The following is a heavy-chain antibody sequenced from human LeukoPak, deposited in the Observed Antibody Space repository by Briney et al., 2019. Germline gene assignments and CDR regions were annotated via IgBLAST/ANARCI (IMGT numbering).Heavy chain of an antibody. Sequence: TGGSLRLSCAASGFTFSSYAMTWVRQAPGKGLEWVSVIGGSGGNTYYADSVKGRFTISRDNSKNTLYLQMNSLRAEDTAVYYCAKANYFDYWGQGTLVTVSS. CDR1: GFTFSSYA. CDR2: IGGSGGNT. CDR3: AKANYFDY. J-gene: IGHJ4*02. V-gene: IGHV3-23*01.